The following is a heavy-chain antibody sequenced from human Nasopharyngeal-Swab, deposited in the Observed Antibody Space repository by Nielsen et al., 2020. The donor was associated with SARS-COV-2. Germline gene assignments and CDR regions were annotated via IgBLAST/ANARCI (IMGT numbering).Heavy chain of an antibody. D-gene: IGHD5-18*01. Sequence: GESLKISCVASGFTFSSYGMNWVRQAPGRGLEWVSFISSSGSIASYADSVKGRFTISRDNANNSLYLQMNSLRADDTAVYYCVRDGALIQLWLLPHALDIWGQGTLVTVSS. CDR1: GFTFSSYG. V-gene: IGHV3-48*04. CDR3: VRDGALIQLWLLPHALDI. J-gene: IGHJ3*02. CDR2: ISSSGSIA.